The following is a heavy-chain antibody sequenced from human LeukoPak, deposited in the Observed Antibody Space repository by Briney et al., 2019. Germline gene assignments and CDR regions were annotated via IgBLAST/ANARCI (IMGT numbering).Heavy chain of an antibody. CDR1: GFTFSSYA. Sequence: QPGGSLRLSCAASGFTFSSYAMSWVRQAPGKGLEWVSAVSGSGGSTYYADSVKGRFTVSRDNANNVLFLQMNSLRTEDTAVYFCATDRTIFAVDRFDYWGQGALVTVSS. CDR3: ATDRTIFAVDRFDY. D-gene: IGHD3-3*01. CDR2: VSGSGGST. V-gene: IGHV3-23*01. J-gene: IGHJ4*02.